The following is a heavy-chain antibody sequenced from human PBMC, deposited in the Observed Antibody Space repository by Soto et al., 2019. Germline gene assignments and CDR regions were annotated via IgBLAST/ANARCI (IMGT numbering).Heavy chain of an antibody. Sequence: ASVKVSCKASGGTFSSYTISWVRQAPGQGLEWMGRIIPILGIANYAQKFQGRVTITADKSTSTAYMELSSLRSEDTAVYYCARDAGLGYCSGGSCLNWFDPWGQGTLVTVSS. J-gene: IGHJ5*02. D-gene: IGHD2-15*01. CDR3: ARDAGLGYCSGGSCLNWFDP. V-gene: IGHV1-69*04. CDR2: IIPILGIA. CDR1: GGTFSSYT.